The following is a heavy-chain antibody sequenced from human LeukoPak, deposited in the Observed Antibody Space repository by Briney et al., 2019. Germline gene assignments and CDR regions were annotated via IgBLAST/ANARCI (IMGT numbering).Heavy chain of an antibody. CDR3: ARGDIAAGYYYYCYMHV. D-gene: IGHD6-6*01. V-gene: IGHV4-59*01. J-gene: IGHJ6*03. Sequence: SETLSLTCTVPVDPISSYYCGWIQQPPAKGLEWIGYIYYSGSTNYNPSLKSQLTISLDTSNNQFAPKLTSVTAHDTAVYYCARGDIAAGYYYYCYMHVWRKGTTVTVSS. CDR1: VDPISSYY. CDR2: IYYSGST.